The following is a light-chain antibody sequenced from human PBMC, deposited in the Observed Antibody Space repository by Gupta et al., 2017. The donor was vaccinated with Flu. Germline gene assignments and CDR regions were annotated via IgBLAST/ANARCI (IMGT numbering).Light chain of an antibody. J-gene: IGKJ3*01. CDR1: QAISNR. Sequence: PSSLSASKGDIVTITCRASQAISNRLSWYQHIPGKVPKLLIYAASTLQSGVPSRFSGSGSGTQFTLTISSLQPEDVATYYCQSYDGAPFTFGHGTQLDLK. V-gene: IGKV1-27*01. CDR3: QSYDGAPFT. CDR2: AAS.